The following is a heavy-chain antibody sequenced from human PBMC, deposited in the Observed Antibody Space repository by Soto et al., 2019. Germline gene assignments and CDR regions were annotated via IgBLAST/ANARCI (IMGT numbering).Heavy chain of an antibody. CDR2: IYPGDSDT. CDR3: GRLPFPYYYGMDV. D-gene: IGHD1-26*01. CDR1: GYSFTSYW. V-gene: IGHV5-51*01. Sequence: GESLQISCNGSGYSFTSYWIGWVRQMPGKGLGWMGIIYPGDSDTRYSPSFQGQVTISADKSISTAYLQWSSLKTSNTAMYYCGRLPFPYYYGMDVWGQGTTVTVSS. J-gene: IGHJ6*02.